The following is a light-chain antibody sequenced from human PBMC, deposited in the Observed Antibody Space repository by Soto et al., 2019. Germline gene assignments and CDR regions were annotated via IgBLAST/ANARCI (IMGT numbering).Light chain of an antibody. CDR2: GAS. CDR1: QSVTKS. J-gene: IGKJ1*01. V-gene: IGKV3-20*01. Sequence: EIVLTQSPGTLSLSPGERATLSCRASQSVTKSLAWYQQKPGQAPRLLIYGASSRATGIPDRFSGSGSGTDFTLIISRLEPEDFAVYYCQQYGGSPRTFGQGTKVDIK. CDR3: QQYGGSPRT.